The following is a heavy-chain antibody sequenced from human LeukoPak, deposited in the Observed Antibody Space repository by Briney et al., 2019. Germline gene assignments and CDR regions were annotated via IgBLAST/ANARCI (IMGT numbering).Heavy chain of an antibody. V-gene: IGHV4-59*01. D-gene: IGHD3-3*01. J-gene: IGHJ4*02. Sequence: NPSETLSLTCTVSGGSISSYYWCWIRQPPGKGLEWIGYIYYSGSTNYNPSLKSRVTISVDTSKNQFSLKLSSVTAADTAVYYCARDSDYDFWSAYYAYWGQGTLVTVSS. CDR2: IYYSGST. CDR1: GGSISSYY. CDR3: ARDSDYDFWSAYYAY.